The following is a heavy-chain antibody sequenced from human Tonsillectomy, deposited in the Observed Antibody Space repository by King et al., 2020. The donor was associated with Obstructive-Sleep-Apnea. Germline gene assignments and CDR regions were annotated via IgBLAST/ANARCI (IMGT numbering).Heavy chain of an antibody. CDR1: GFTFSSYA. Sequence: VQLVESGGGLVQPGGSLRLSCAASGFTFSSYAMSWVRQAPGKGLEWVSAISGSGGSTYYADSVKGRFTISRDNSKNTLYLQMNSLRAEDTAVYYCAKDGVVRLLWFGELLDWYFDLWGRGTLVTVSS. J-gene: IGHJ2*01. CDR3: AKDGVVRLLWFGELLDWYFDL. CDR2: ISGSGGST. D-gene: IGHD3-10*01. V-gene: IGHV3-23*04.